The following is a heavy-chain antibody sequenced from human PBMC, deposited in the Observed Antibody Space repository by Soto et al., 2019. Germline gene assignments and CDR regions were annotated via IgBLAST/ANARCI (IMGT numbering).Heavy chain of an antibody. V-gene: IGHV1-2*04. CDR1: GYTFTGYY. Sequence: ASVKVSCKASGYTFTGYYMHWVRQAPGQGLEWMGWTNPNSGGTNYAQKFRGWVTITKDTSKNQVVLTMTNMDPVDTATYYCAHLHENKQYWGQGTLVTVSS. J-gene: IGHJ4*02. CDR3: AHLHENKQY. CDR2: TNPNSGGT.